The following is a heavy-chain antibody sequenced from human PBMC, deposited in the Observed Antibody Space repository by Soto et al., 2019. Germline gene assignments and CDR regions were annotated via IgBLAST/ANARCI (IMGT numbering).Heavy chain of an antibody. D-gene: IGHD2-8*01. CDR2: IKSDAYGGAI. J-gene: IGHJ4*01. Sequence: EVQLVESGGGLVKPGGSLRLSCAGSGFTFSNAWMSWVRRAPGKGLELVGRIKSDAYGGAIDYPAPVKGRFTISRDDSKNTLFLQMNNLRAEDTGVYSCTTTKGRLEPPKNDFCGHGTPVIVSS. CDR3: TTTKGRLEPPKNDF. CDR1: GFTFSNAW. V-gene: IGHV3-15*01.